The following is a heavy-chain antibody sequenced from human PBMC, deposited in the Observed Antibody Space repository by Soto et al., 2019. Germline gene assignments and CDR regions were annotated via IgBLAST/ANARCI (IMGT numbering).Heavy chain of an antibody. CDR2: INSDGSST. CDR3: ARANGYNDLDY. D-gene: IGHD5-12*01. CDR1: GFTFSSYW. Sequence: GGSLRLSCAASGFTFSSYWMHWFRQAPGKGLVWVSRINSDGSSTSYADSVKGRFTISRDNAKNTLYLQMNSLRAEDTAVYYCARANGYNDLDYWGQGTLVTVSS. J-gene: IGHJ4*02. V-gene: IGHV3-74*01.